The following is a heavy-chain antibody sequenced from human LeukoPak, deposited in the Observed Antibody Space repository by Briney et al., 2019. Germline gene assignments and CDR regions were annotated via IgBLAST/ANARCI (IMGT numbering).Heavy chain of an antibody. CDR2: ISGSGGST. CDR1: GFTFSNYA. D-gene: IGHD3-3*02. V-gene: IGHV3-23*01. Sequence: GGSLRLSCEASGFTFSNYAVSWVRQAPGNPGKGLEWVSAISGSGGSTYYADSVKGRFTISRDNSKNTLYLQMNSLRAEDTAVYYCAKGILGNYYMDVWGKGTTVTVSS. J-gene: IGHJ6*03. CDR3: AKGILGNYYMDV.